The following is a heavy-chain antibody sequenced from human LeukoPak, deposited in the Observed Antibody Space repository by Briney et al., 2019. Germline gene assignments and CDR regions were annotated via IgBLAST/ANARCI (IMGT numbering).Heavy chain of an antibody. Sequence: GGSLRLSCAASGFTFSSYTMSWVRQAPGKGLAWVSGIDSSGTKTTYADSVKGQFTISRDNPRNTLYLQMNSLRAEDTAVYYCAKDETGFLNYFHYWGQGALVTVSS. J-gene: IGHJ4*02. CDR3: AKDETGFLNYFHY. CDR2: IDSSGTKT. V-gene: IGHV3-23*01. D-gene: IGHD3-3*01. CDR1: GFTFSSYT.